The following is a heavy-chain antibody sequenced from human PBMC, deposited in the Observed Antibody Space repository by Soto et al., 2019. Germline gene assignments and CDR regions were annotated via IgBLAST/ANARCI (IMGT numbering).Heavy chain of an antibody. CDR1: GFTFSSYA. J-gene: IGHJ4*02. CDR2: IWYDSSNK. Sequence: GGSLRLSCAASGFTFSSYAMSWVRQAPGKGLEWVAAIWYDSSNKYYADSVKGRFTISRDNSKNTLYLQMNSLRAEDTAVYYCARELRGSSWPIFDYWGQGTLVTVSS. CDR3: ARELRGSSWPIFDY. V-gene: IGHV3-33*08. D-gene: IGHD6-13*01.